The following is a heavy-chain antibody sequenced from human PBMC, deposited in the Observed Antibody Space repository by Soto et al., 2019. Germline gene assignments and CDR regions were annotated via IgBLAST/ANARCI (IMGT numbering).Heavy chain of an antibody. CDR2: ISSSGST. V-gene: IGHV4-31*03. J-gene: IGHJ5*02. Sequence: SETLPHTCSVSGGSPNSGGYYWSWIRKHPGKGLEWIGYISSSGSTYYNPSLKSRTIISVDTSKNQFSLKLNSVTAADTAVYYCARDPYGGNWFDPWGQGILVTVS. D-gene: IGHD2-8*01. CDR1: GGSPNSGGYY. CDR3: ARDPYGGNWFDP.